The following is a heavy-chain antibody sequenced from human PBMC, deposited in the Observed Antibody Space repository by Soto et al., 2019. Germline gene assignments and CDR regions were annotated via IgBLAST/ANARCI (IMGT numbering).Heavy chain of an antibody. D-gene: IGHD3-22*01. V-gene: IGHV3-23*01. Sequence: GWSLGLSCAASGFTFSSYAMSWVRQAPGKGLEWVSAISGSGGSTYYADSVKGRFTISRDNSKNTLYLQMNSLRAEDTAVYYCAKDYETYYYDSSGYPLDYWGQGPLVSAPQ. CDR2: ISGSGGST. J-gene: IGHJ4*02. CDR1: GFTFSSYA. CDR3: AKDYETYYYDSSGYPLDY.